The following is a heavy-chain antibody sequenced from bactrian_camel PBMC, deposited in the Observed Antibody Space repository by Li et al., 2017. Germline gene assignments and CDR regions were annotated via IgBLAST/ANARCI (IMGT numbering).Heavy chain of an antibody. D-gene: IGHD4*01. V-gene: IGHV3S63*01. CDR3: AVTTTTAPTWALKSQYYNY. CDR1: GSASGYMSSM. J-gene: IGHJ4*01. Sequence: HVQLVESGGGSVQAGGSLKLSCSAAGSASGYMSSMYCAGWFRQAPGKEREGVASIFTFGENTYYDDSVKGRFTISRDSAANTFYLQMNSLKPEDTGLYYCAVTTTTAPTWALKSQYYNYWGQGTQVTVS. CDR2: IFTFGENT.